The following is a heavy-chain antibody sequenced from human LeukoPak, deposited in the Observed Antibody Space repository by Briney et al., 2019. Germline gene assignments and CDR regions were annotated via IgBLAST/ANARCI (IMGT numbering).Heavy chain of an antibody. V-gene: IGHV3-23*01. D-gene: IGHD3-10*01. CDR2: ISGIRNST. Sequence: PGGSLRLSCAASGFTFSNYAMSWVRQAPGKGLEWVSTISGIRNSTYYADSVKGRFTISRDNSKNTLYLQMNNLRAEDTAVFYCAKDSETYYSDYWGQGTLVTVSS. CDR3: AKDSETYYSDY. J-gene: IGHJ4*02. CDR1: GFTFSNYA.